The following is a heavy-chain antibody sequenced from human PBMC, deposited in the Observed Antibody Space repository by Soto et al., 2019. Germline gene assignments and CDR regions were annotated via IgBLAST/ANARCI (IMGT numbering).Heavy chain of an antibody. D-gene: IGHD3-10*01. V-gene: IGHV3-23*01. Sequence: GGSLRLSCTVSGVPFSNYAMNLVRQAPGKGLEWVSSLSGSGGTTYYADSVKGRFIISRDNSKNTLYLLMNSLRAEDTALYYCAKQRADYGSGADTFYFDSWGQGALVTVSS. CDR2: LSGSGGTT. J-gene: IGHJ4*02. CDR1: GVPFSNYA. CDR3: AKQRADYGSGADTFYFDS.